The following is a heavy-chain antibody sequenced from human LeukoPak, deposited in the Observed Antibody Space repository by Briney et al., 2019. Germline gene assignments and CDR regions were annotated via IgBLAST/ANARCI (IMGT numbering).Heavy chain of an antibody. V-gene: IGHV4-61*02. J-gene: IGHJ3*02. D-gene: IGHD6-19*01. CDR2: VYTSGST. Sequence: PSQTLSLTCTVSGGSISSGSYYWSWIRQPAGKGLEWIGRVYTSGSTNYNPSLKSRLTISVDTSKNQFSLNLSSVTAADTAVYYCAREHDSSGWSGAFDIWGQGTMVTVSS. CDR1: GGSISSGSYY. CDR3: AREHDSSGWSGAFDI.